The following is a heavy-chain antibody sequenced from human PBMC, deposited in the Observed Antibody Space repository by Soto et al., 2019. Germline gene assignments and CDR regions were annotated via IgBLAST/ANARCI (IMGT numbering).Heavy chain of an antibody. J-gene: IGHJ4*02. V-gene: IGHV3-23*01. D-gene: IGHD3-3*01. CDR1: GFTFSTYA. CDR3: VKDWNGYQDLNYYFDY. CDR2: ISGSGGST. Sequence: QPGGSLRLSCAASGFTFSTYAMGWVRQAPGKGLEWVSAISGSGGSTYYADSVKGRFTISRDNSKNTLYLQMNSLRAEDTAVFYCVKDWNGYQDLNYYFDYWGQGTLVTVSS.